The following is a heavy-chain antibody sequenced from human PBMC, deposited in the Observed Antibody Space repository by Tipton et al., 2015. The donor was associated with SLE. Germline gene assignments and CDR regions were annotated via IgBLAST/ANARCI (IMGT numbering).Heavy chain of an antibody. Sequence: TLSLTCTVSGGSISSSSYYWGWIRQPPGKGLEWIGSIYYSGSTYYNPSLKSRVTISVDTSKNQFSLKLSSVTAADTAVYYCARPGVAYGGYGAWADWGQGTMVTVSS. V-gene: IGHV4-39*07. CDR3: ARPGVAYGGYGAWAD. D-gene: IGHD5-12*01. J-gene: IGHJ3*01. CDR1: GGSISSSSYY. CDR2: IYYSGST.